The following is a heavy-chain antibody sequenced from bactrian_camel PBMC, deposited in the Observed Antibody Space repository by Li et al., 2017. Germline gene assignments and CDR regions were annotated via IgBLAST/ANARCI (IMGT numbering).Heavy chain of an antibody. J-gene: IGHJ6*01. Sequence: HVQLVESGGGLVEPGDSLRLTCKASGFTFQSHYMYWLRQAPGKELEGIAGVTTFGRPVDYAGSVKGRFTISRDNAKSTVYLQMNSLKSEDTALYYCVTSLHFAYWDQGTQVTVS. CDR2: VTTFGRPV. CDR3: VTSLHFAY. V-gene: IGHV3S1*01. CDR1: GFTFQSHY. D-gene: IGHD2*01.